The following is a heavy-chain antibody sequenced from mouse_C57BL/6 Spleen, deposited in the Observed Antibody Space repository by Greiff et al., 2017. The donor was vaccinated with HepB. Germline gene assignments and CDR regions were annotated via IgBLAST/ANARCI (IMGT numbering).Heavy chain of an antibody. CDR2: ISDGGSYT. V-gene: IGHV5-4*03. CDR3: ARASNWEGDAMDY. D-gene: IGHD4-1*01. Sequence: EVKLVESGGGLVKPGGSLKLSCAASGFTFSSYAMSWVRQTPGKRLEWVATISDGGSYTYYPDTVKGRFTISRDNAKNNQYLQMSHLKSEDTAMYYCARASNWEGDAMDYWGQGTSVTVSS. CDR1: GFTFSSYA. J-gene: IGHJ4*01.